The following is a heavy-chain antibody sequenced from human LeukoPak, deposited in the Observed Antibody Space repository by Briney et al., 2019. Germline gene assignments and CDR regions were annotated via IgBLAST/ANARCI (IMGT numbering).Heavy chain of an antibody. CDR2: ISWNSGSI. CDR3: AKDIGSSYGYSNWFDP. J-gene: IGHJ5*02. D-gene: IGHD5-18*01. Sequence: PGGSLRLSCAASGFTFDDYAMHWVRHAPGKGLEWVSGISWNSGSIGYADSVKGRFTISRDNAKNSLYLQMNSLRAEDTALYYCAKDIGSSYGYSNWFDPWGQGTLVTVSS. CDR1: GFTFDDYA. V-gene: IGHV3-9*01.